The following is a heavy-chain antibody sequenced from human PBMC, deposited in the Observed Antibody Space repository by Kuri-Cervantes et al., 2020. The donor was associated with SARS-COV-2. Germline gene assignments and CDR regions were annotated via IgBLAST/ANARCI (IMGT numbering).Heavy chain of an antibody. V-gene: IGHV2-5*05. Sequence: SGPTLVKPPQTLTLTCTFSGFSLSSRGVAVGWIRQPPGKALEWLALLYWDDDARYEPSLKSRLTVTKVTSKNQVAITMTNMDPVDTATYYCARIQATTVIADYWGQGTLVTVSS. CDR1: GFSLSSRGVA. CDR2: LYWDDDA. J-gene: IGHJ4*02. D-gene: IGHD4-11*01. CDR3: ARIQATTVIADY.